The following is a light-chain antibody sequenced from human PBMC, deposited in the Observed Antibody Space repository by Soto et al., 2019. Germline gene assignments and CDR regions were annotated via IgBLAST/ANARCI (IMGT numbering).Light chain of an antibody. CDR2: GAS. CDR3: QQYNNWPPWT. CDR1: QSVSSN. V-gene: IGKV3-15*01. Sequence: EIVMTQSPTTLSVSPGERVTLSCRASQSVSSNLAWYQQKPGQAPRLLIYGASTRATGAPARFSGSGSGTECTLTISSLQSEDLAVYYCQQYNNWPPWTFGQGTKVEIK. J-gene: IGKJ1*01.